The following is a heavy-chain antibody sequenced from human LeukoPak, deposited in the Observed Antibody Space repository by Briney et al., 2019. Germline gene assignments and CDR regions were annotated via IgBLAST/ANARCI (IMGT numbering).Heavy chain of an antibody. D-gene: IGHD2-2*01. CDR2: MNPNSGNT. CDR3: ARGRDCSSTSCYLGLGADYYYMDV. CDR1: GYTFTSYD. Sequence: ASVKVSCKASGYTFTSYDINWVRHATGQGLEWMGWMNPNSGNTGYAQKFQCRVTITRNTSISTAYMELSSLRSEDTAVFYCARGRDCSSTSCYLGLGADYYYMDVWGKGTTVTVSS. V-gene: IGHV1-8*03. J-gene: IGHJ6*03.